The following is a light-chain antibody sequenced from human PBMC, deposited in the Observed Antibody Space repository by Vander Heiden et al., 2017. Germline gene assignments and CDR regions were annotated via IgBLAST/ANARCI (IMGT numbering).Light chain of an antibody. CDR1: NIGSKS. V-gene: IGLV3-21*02. Sequence: SYVLTQPPSASVAPGQTARITRGGNNIGSKSVHWYQQKPGQAPVLVVYEDSDRPSGIPERFSGSNSGNTATLNISRVEAGDEADDYCQVWDSSSDHGVFGGGTKLTVL. J-gene: IGLJ2*01. CDR2: EDS. CDR3: QVWDSSSDHGV.